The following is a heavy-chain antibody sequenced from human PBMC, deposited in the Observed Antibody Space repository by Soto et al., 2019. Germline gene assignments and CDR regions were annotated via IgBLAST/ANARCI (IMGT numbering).Heavy chain of an antibody. CDR3: VRRGVAAAGTGDY. Sequence: QVQLVQSGAEVKKPGASVKVSCKASGYTFTTYDINWVRQATGQGLEWMGWMNPNSGKTAYAQRFQGRVSMTRDTSINTAYMELTSLRPDDTAVYYCVRRGVAAAGTGDYWGQGTLVTVSS. J-gene: IGHJ4*02. D-gene: IGHD6-13*01. CDR2: MNPNSGKT. V-gene: IGHV1-8*01. CDR1: GYTFTTYD.